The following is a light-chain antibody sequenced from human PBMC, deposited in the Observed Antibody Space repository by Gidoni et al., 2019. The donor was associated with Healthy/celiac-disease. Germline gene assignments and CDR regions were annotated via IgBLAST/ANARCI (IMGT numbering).Light chain of an antibody. CDR3: QQSYSTPMYT. Sequence: DIQMTQSPSSLSASVADRVTITCRASQSISSYLNWYQQKPGKAPKLLIYAASSLQSGVPSRFSGSGSGTDVTLTISSLQPEDFATYYCQQSYSTPMYTFGQGTKLEIK. CDR1: QSISSY. J-gene: IGKJ2*01. CDR2: AAS. V-gene: IGKV1-39*01.